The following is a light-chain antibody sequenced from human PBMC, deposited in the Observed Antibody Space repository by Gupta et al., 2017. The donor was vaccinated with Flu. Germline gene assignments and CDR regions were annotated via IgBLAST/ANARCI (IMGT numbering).Light chain of an antibody. J-gene: IGKJ5*01. V-gene: IGKV4-1*01. CDR3: QHCYSTPIT. CDR2: WAS. CDR1: QSVLYSSSSSNY. Sequence: VMTQSPASLAVALGESATINCKSSQSVLYSSSSSNYLAWYQQKPGQPPKVLIYWASTRESGVPVRFSGSGSGTDFTLTISNLQAEDFAVYFCQHCYSTPITFGQGTRLEIK.